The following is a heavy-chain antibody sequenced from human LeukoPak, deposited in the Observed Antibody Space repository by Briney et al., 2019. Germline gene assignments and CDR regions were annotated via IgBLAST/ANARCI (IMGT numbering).Heavy chain of an antibody. V-gene: IGHV4-59*08. CDR3: ARQGYSSGWSPLDY. CDR1: GGSISSYY. D-gene: IGHD6-19*01. CDR2: IYSSGST. J-gene: IGHJ4*02. Sequence: SETLSLTCTVSGGSISSYYWSWIRQPPGKGLEWIGYIYSSGSTNYNPSLKSRATISVDTSKNQFSLKLSSVTAADTAVYYCARQGYSSGWSPLDYWGQGTLVTVSS.